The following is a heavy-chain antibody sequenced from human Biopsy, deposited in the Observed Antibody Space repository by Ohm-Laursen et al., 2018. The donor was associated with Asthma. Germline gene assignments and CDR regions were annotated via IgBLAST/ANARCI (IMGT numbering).Heavy chain of an antibody. CDR3: ARFKRGYSYGYAGVFDY. D-gene: IGHD5-18*01. Sequence: SLRLSCAASGFTFSSYGMNWVRQAPGKGLEWVAVISYDGSNKYYADSVKGRFTISRDNAKNSLYLQMNSLRDEDTAVYYCARFKRGYSYGYAGVFDYWGQGTLVTVSS. CDR2: ISYDGSNK. J-gene: IGHJ4*02. CDR1: GFTFSSYG. V-gene: IGHV3-30*03.